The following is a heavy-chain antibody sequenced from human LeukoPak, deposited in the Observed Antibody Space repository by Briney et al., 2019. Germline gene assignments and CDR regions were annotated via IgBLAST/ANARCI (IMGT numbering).Heavy chain of an antibody. CDR3: ATDGIEGSGSYYTFDY. CDR1: GYTLTELS. CDR2: FDPVDGET. Sequence: ASVKVSCKVSGYTLTELSMHWVQQAPGKGLEWMGGFDPVDGETIYAQKFQGRVTMTEDTSTDTAYMELSSLRSEDTAVYYCATDGIEGSGSYYTFDYWGQGTLVTVSS. D-gene: IGHD3-10*01. J-gene: IGHJ4*02. V-gene: IGHV1-24*01.